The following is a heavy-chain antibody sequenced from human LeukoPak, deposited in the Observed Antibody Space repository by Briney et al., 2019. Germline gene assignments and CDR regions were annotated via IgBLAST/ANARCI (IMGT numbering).Heavy chain of an antibody. CDR1: GYTFTGYY. Sequence: ASVKVSCKASGYTFTGYYMHWVRQAPGQGLEWMGWISPNSGGTNYAQKFQGRVTMTRDTSISTAYMELSRLRSDDTAVYYCARVYLGVYYYGSSGYSHLDYWGQGTLVTVSS. D-gene: IGHD3-22*01. CDR3: ARVYLGVYYYGSSGYSHLDY. J-gene: IGHJ4*02. V-gene: IGHV1-2*02. CDR2: ISPNSGGT.